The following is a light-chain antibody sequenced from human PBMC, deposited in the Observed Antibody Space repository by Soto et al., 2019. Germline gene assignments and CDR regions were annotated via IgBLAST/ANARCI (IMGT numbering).Light chain of an antibody. Sequence: QSVLTQSPSASASLGASVKLTCTLRSGHSSYAIAWHQQQPEKGPRYLMKVNSDASHTKGDGIPDRFSGSSSGAERYLSISSLQSEDEAEYYCQTWGTGIHVVFGGGTKVTVL. CDR2: VNSDASH. CDR1: SGHSSYA. J-gene: IGLJ2*01. V-gene: IGLV4-69*01. CDR3: QTWGTGIHVV.